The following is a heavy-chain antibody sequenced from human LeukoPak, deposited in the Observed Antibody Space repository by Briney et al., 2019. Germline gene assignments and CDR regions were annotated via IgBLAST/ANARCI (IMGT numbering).Heavy chain of an antibody. V-gene: IGHV4-39*07. CDR3: ARTRSGSYYEKSFDP. Sequence: SETLSLTCTVSGGSISSSSYYWGWIRQPPGKGLEWIGSIYYSGSTYYNPSLKSRVTISVDTSKNQFSLKLSSVTAADTAVYYCARTRSGSYYEKSFDPWGQGTLVTVSS. CDR2: IYYSGST. J-gene: IGHJ5*02. CDR1: GGSISSSSYY. D-gene: IGHD3-10*01.